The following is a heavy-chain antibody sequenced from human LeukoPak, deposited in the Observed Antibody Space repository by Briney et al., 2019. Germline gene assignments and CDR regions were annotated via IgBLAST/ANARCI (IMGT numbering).Heavy chain of an antibody. D-gene: IGHD3-10*01. V-gene: IGHV2-5*02. CDR3: AHSLVRGRSTPFDY. CDR1: GFSLTTSGVG. CDR2: IYWDDDK. Sequence: ESGPTLVKPTQTLTLTCTFSGFSLTTSGVGVGWIRQPPGKALEWLALIYWDDDKRYSPFLKSRLTITKDTSTDQVVLTMTNMDTVDTATYYCAHSLVRGRSTPFDYWGQGTLVTVSS. J-gene: IGHJ4*02.